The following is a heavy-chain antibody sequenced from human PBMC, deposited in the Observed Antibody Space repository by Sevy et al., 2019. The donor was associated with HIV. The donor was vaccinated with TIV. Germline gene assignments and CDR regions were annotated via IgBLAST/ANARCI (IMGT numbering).Heavy chain of an antibody. Sequence: GGSLRLSCAASGFTFSSYWMSWVRQAPGKGLEWVANIKQDGSEKYYVDSVKGRFTISRDNAKNSLYLQMNSLRAEDTAVDYCARERWVVVVPAAIGYYYGMDVWGQGTTVTVSS. CDR2: IKQDGSEK. V-gene: IGHV3-7*01. CDR3: ARERWVVVVPAAIGYYYGMDV. D-gene: IGHD2-2*02. CDR1: GFTFSSYW. J-gene: IGHJ6*02.